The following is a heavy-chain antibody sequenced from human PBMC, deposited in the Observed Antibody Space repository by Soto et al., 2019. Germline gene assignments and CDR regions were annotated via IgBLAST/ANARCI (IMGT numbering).Heavy chain of an antibody. D-gene: IGHD6-13*01. CDR3: ARRGERAAALNWFDP. V-gene: IGHV4-39*01. Sequence: QVQLRESGPRLVKPSETLSLTCSVSGWSVSGGGYYWGWIRQPPGKGLEWISSMFQSGTKYYNQFLKRRVTIPLDTPRNELSLTLRSSTAADTAVYYCARRGERAAALNWFDPWGQGILVIVSS. CDR2: MFQSGTK. J-gene: IGHJ5*02. CDR1: GWSVSGGGYY.